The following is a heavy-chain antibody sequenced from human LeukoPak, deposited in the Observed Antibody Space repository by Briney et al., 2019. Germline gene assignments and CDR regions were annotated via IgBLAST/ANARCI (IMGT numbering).Heavy chain of an antibody. J-gene: IGHJ5*02. CDR2: IKQDGSET. D-gene: IGHD2-2*01. V-gene: IGHV3-7*01. Sequence: GGSLRLSCAASRFTLSNYWMSWVRQAPGKGLEWVANIKQDGSETYYVDSVKGRFTISRDNAKNSLSLQMNSLRAEDTAVYYCAKAFKGGPTAQGPNTVVVPATGNWFDPWGQGTLVTVSS. CDR1: RFTLSNYW. CDR3: AKAFKGGPTAQGPNTVVVPATGNWFDP.